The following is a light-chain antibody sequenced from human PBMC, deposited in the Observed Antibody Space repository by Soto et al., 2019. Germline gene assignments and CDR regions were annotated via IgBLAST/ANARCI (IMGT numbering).Light chain of an antibody. CDR1: QSVSSN. V-gene: IGKV3-15*01. J-gene: IGKJ3*01. CDR3: QQADSFPFT. CDR2: GAS. Sequence: EIVMTQSPATLSVSPGERATLSCRASQSVSSNLAWYQQKPGQAPRLLIYGASTRATGIPARFSGSGSGTEFTLTISSLQPEDSATYYCQQADSFPFTFGPGTTVEI.